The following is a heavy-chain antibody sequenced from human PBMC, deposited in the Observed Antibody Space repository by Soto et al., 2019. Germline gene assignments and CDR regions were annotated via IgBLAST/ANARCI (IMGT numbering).Heavy chain of an antibody. CDR1: GYTFTSYG. Sequence: QVQLVQSGAEVKKPGASVKVSCKASGYTFTSYGISWVRQAPGQGLEWMGWISAYNGNTNYAQKLQGRVTMTTDTSKSTAYMELRSLRSDDTAVYYCAKGTYYYDSSGSRGGFDPWGQGTLVTVSS. J-gene: IGHJ5*02. D-gene: IGHD3-22*01. CDR3: AKGTYYYDSSGSRGGFDP. CDR2: ISAYNGNT. V-gene: IGHV1-18*01.